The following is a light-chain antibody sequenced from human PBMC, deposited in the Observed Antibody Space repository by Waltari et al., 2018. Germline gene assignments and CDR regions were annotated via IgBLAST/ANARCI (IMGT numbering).Light chain of an antibody. V-gene: IGKV1-39*01. CDR3: QQTYSTPRT. Sequence: DIQMTQSPSSLSTSVGYRVTITCRESQSITYYLNWYQQQPGNAPKLLVYAASSLQSGVPSRFSGSGSGTDFTLNINSLQPEDSATYYCQQTYSTPRTFGQGTKVQIK. CDR1: QSITYY. CDR2: AAS. J-gene: IGKJ1*01.